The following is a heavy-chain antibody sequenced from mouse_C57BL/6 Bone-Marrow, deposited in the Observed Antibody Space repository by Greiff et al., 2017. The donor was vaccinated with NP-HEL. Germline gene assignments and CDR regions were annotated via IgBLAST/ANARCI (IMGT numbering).Heavy chain of an antibody. J-gene: IGHJ2*01. D-gene: IGHD2-4*01. CDR1: GYAFTNYL. Sequence: VQVVESGAELVRPGTSVKVSCKASGYAFTNYLIEWVKQRPGQGLEWIGVINPGSGGTNYNEKFKGKATLTADKSSSTAYMQLSSLTSEDSAVYFCAREGDYYDYLWYFDYWGQGTTLTVSS. V-gene: IGHV1-54*01. CDR2: INPGSGGT. CDR3: AREGDYYDYLWYFDY.